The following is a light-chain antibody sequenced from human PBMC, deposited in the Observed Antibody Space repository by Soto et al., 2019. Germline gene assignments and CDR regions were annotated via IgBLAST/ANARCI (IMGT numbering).Light chain of an antibody. J-gene: IGKJ1*01. Sequence: AIQLPQSPSSLSASVGDRVTITCRASQGISSALAWYQQKPGKAPKLLIYDASSLESGVPSRFSGSGSGTDFTLTISGLQSEDSATYYCQQSYSTPRTFGLGTKVDI. V-gene: IGKV1-13*02. CDR1: QGISSA. CDR3: QQSYSTPRT. CDR2: DAS.